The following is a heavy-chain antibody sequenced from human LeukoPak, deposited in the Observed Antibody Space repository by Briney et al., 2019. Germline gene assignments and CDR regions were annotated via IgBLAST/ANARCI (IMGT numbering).Heavy chain of an antibody. CDR3: AKEEYHDSGSHSD. CDR1: GFTFRTYG. J-gene: IGHJ4*02. D-gene: IGHD3-10*01. Sequence: GGSLRLSCAASGFTFRTYGMHWVRQAPGKGLEWVAVIGDDGIIKYYADSVKGRFTISRDNSKNTLYLQMNSLRAGDTAVYYCAKEEYHDSGSHSDWGQGTLVTVSP. CDR2: IGDDGIIK. V-gene: IGHV3-30*18.